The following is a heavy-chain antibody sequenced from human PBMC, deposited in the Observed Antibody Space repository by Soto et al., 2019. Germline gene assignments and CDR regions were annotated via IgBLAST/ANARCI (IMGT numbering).Heavy chain of an antibody. CDR2: IIPIFGTA. V-gene: IGHV1-69*13. CDR1: GGTFSSYA. CDR3: ARVPGYSSSSGEWFDP. Sequence: ASVKVSCKASGGTFSSYAISWVRQAPGQGLEWMGGIIPIFGTANYAQKFQGRVTITADESTSTAYMELSSLRSEDTAVYYCARVPGYSSSSGEWFDPWGQGTLVTVSS. D-gene: IGHD6-6*01. J-gene: IGHJ5*02.